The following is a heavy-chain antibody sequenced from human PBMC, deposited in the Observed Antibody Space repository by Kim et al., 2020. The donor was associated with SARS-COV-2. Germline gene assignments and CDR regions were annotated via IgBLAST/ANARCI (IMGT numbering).Heavy chain of an antibody. J-gene: IGHJ4*02. CDR1: GFTFSSFW. Sequence: GGSLRLSCAASGFTFSSFWMSWVRQAPGKGLEWVANIKEDGSEKYYVDSVKGRFTISRDNAKKSLYLQMNTLRVEDTAVYYCARARGVGASGFDYCGQGT. V-gene: IGHV3-7*03. D-gene: IGHD1-26*01. CDR3: ARARGVGASGFDY. CDR2: IKEDGSEK.